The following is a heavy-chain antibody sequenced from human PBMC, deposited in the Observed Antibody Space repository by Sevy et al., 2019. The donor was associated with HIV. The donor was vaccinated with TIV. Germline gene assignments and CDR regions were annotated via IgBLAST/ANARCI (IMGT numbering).Heavy chain of an antibody. Sequence: GGSLRLSCAASGFTFSSYAMSWVRQAPGKGLEWVSAISGSGGSTYYADSVKGRFTISRDNSKNTLYLQMNSLRAEDTAVYYCAQARCSGGSCYGSSFDYWGQGTLVTVSS. V-gene: IGHV3-23*01. CDR3: AQARCSGGSCYGSSFDY. CDR1: GFTFSSYA. D-gene: IGHD2-15*01. J-gene: IGHJ4*02. CDR2: ISGSGGST.